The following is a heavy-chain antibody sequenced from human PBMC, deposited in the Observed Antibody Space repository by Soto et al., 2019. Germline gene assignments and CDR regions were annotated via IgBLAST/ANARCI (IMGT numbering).Heavy chain of an antibody. D-gene: IGHD3-22*01. V-gene: IGHV3-74*01. CDR3: AIRASYYDSSGYFDY. CDR1: GFTFSSYW. J-gene: IGHJ4*02. Sequence: EVQLVESGGGLVQPGGSLRLSCAASGFTFSSYWMHWVRQAPGKGLVWVSRINSDGSSTSYADSVKGRFTISRDNAKNTLYLQMNRLSAEDTAVYYCAIRASYYDSSGYFDYWGQGTLVTVSS. CDR2: INSDGSST.